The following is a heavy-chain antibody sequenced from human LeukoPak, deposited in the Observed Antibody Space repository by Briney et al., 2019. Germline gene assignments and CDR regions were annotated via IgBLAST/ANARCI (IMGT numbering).Heavy chain of an antibody. V-gene: IGHV3-30*18. CDR3: AKDLGYSYARRYYYYGMDV. J-gene: IGHJ6*02. Sequence: PGGSLRLSCAASGFTFSSYGMHWVRQAPGKGLEWVAVISYDGSNKYYADSVKGRFTISRDNSKNTLYLQMNSLRAEDTAVYYCAKDLGYSYARRYYYYGMDVWGQGTTVTVSS. D-gene: IGHD5-18*01. CDR1: GFTFSSYG. CDR2: ISYDGSNK.